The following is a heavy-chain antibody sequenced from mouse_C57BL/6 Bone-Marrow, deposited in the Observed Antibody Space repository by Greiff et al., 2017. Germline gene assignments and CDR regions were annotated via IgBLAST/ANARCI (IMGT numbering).Heavy chain of an antibody. CDR3: ARQEKRWFAY. CDR1: GYTFTDYY. Sequence: VQLKESGPELVKPGASVKISCKASGYTFTDYYMNWVKQSHGKSLEWIGDINPNNGGTSYNQKFKGKATLTVDKSSSTAYMELRSLTSEDSAVYYCARQEKRWFAYWGQGTLVTVSA. V-gene: IGHV1-26*01. CDR2: INPNNGGT. J-gene: IGHJ3*01.